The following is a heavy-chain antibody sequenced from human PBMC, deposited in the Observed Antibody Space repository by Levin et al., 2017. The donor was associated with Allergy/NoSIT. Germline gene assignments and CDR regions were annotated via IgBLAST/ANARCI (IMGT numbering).Heavy chain of an antibody. J-gene: IGHJ6*02. V-gene: IGHV1-18*01. D-gene: IGHD5-18*01. CDR2: ISAYNGNT. CDR3: ARGPVDTAMAYGMDV. Sequence: EASVKVSCKASGYTFTSYGISWVRQAPGQGLEWMGWISAYNGNTNYAQKLQGRVTMTTDTSTSTAYMELRSLRSDDTAVYYCARGPVDTAMAYGMDVWGQGTTVTVSS. CDR1: GYTFTSYG.